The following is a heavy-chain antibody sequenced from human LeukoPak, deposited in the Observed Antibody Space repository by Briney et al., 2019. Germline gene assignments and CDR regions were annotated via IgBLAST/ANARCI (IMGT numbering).Heavy chain of an antibody. Sequence: GESLKISCKGSGYIFTTNWIGWVRQMPGKGLEWMGIIYPGDSDTRYSPSFQGQVTISADKSISTAYLQWSSLKASDTAMYYCARVPMVRGVGWFDTWGQGTLVTVSS. CDR3: ARVPMVRGVGWFDT. D-gene: IGHD3-10*01. J-gene: IGHJ5*02. V-gene: IGHV5-51*01. CDR1: GYIFTTNW. CDR2: IYPGDSDT.